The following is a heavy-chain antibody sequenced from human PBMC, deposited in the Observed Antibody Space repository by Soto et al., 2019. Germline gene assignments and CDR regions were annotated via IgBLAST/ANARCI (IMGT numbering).Heavy chain of an antibody. CDR2: IYTSGST. J-gene: IGHJ5*02. CDR1: GGSISSYY. Sequence: LSLTCTVSGGSISSYYWSWIRQPAGKGLEWIGRIYTSGSTNYNPSLKSRVTMSVDTSKNQFSLKLSSVTAADTAVYYCAREVTIFGVVIHNWFDPWGQGTLVTVSS. CDR3: AREVTIFGVVIHNWFDP. V-gene: IGHV4-4*07. D-gene: IGHD3-3*01.